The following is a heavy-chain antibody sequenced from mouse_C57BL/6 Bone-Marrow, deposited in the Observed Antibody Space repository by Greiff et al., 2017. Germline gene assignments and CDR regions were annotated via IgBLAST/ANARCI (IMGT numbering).Heavy chain of an antibody. CDR2: ISDGGSYT. CDR1: GFTFSSYA. Sequence: EVQGVESGGGLVKPGGSLKLSCAASGFTFSSYAMSWVRQTPEKRLEWVATISDGGSYTYYPDNVKGRFTISRDNAKNNLYLQMSHLKSEDTAMYYCARDRLGRGEAMDYWGQGTSVTVSS. V-gene: IGHV5-4*01. CDR3: ARDRLGRGEAMDY. J-gene: IGHJ4*01. D-gene: IGHD4-1*01.